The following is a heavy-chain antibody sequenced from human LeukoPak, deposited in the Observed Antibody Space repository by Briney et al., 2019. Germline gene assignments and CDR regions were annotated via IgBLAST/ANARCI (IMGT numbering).Heavy chain of an antibody. D-gene: IGHD6-19*01. Sequence: ASVKVSCKASGYTFTSYYMHWVRQAPGQGLEWMGIINPSGGSTSYAQKFQDRVTMTRDTSTSTVYMELSSLRSEDTAVYYCARDNGGWYVDYWGQGTLVIVSS. CDR3: ARDNGGWYVDY. J-gene: IGHJ4*02. CDR1: GYTFTSYY. CDR2: INPSGGST. V-gene: IGHV1-46*01.